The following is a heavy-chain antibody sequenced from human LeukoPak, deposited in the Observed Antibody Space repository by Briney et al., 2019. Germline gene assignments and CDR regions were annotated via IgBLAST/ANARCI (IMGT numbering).Heavy chain of an antibody. CDR2: ISSSSSTI. D-gene: IGHD5-12*01. CDR3: ARNSGYDLDGMDV. J-gene: IGHJ6*02. Sequence: GGSLRLSCAASGFTFSSYSMNWVRQAPGKGLEWVSYISSSSSTIYYADSVKGRFTISRGNAKNSLYLQMNSLRAEDTAVYYCARNSGYDLDGMDVWGQGTTVTVSS. V-gene: IGHV3-48*01. CDR1: GFTFSSYS.